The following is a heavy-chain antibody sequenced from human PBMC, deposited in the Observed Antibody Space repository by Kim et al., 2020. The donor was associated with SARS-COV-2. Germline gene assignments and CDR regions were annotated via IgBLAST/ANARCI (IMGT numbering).Heavy chain of an antibody. CDR3: ARDSITMVRGVREPNWFDP. V-gene: IGHV1-69*13. Sequence: SVKVSCKASGGTFSSYAISWVRQAPGQGLEWMGGIIPIFGTANYAQKFQGRVTITADESTSTAYMELSSLRSEDTAVYYCARDSITMVRGVREPNWFDPWGQGTLVTVSS. J-gene: IGHJ5*02. CDR1: GGTFSSYA. D-gene: IGHD3-10*01. CDR2: IIPIFGTA.